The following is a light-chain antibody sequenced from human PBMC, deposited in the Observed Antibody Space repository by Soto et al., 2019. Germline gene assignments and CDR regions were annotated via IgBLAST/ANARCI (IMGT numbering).Light chain of an antibody. CDR3: QQRHIWRIT. CDR2: DAY. Sequence: EVVLTQSPVTPSLSPGERATLSCRASQSFRGLLAWYQQKPGQVRRLLIYDAYNRATGITPRFSGSGSGTDFTLSISSLEPEDALVYYGQQRHIWRITFGQGTRLEIK. CDR1: QSFRGL. J-gene: IGKJ5*01. V-gene: IGKV3-11*01.